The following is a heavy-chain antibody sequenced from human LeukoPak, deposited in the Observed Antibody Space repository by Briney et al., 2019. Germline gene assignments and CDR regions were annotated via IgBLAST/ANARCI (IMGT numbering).Heavy chain of an antibody. Sequence: GGSLRLSCAASGFTFSSYSMNWVRQAPGKGLEWVSSISSSSNYIYYADSVKGRFTISRDNAKNSLYLQMNSLRAEDTAVYYCARERNLEIAVAGTIFNYWGQGTLVTVSS. D-gene: IGHD6-19*01. J-gene: IGHJ4*02. CDR3: ARERNLEIAVAGTIFNY. CDR2: ISSSSNYI. V-gene: IGHV3-21*01. CDR1: GFTFSSYS.